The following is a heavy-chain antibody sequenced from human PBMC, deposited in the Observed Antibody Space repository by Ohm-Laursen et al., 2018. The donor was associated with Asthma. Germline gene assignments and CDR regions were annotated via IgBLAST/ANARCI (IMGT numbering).Heavy chain of an antibody. CDR2: IYYSGST. V-gene: IGHV4-31*03. J-gene: IGHJ1*01. Sequence: TLSLTCTVSGGSISSGGYYWSWIRQHPGKGLEWIGYIYYSGSTYYNPSLKSRVTISVDTSKNQFSLKLSSVTAADTAVYYCAREARFSTPEGYFQHWGQGTLVTVSS. CDR3: AREARFSTPEGYFQH. CDR1: GGSISSGGYY. D-gene: IGHD6-13*01.